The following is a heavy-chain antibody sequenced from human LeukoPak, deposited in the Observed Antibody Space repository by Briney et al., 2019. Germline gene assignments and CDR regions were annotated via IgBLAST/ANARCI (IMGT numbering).Heavy chain of an antibody. D-gene: IGHD5-24*01. V-gene: IGHV1-8*03. CDR1: GCTFTSYD. J-gene: IGHJ4*02. CDR2: MNPNSGNT. CDR3: ARANRDGYDFDY. Sequence: GASVKLSCKASGCTFTSYDINWVRQATGQGLEWMGWMNPNSGNTGYAQKFQGRVTITRNTSISTAYMELSSLRSEDTAVYYCARANRDGYDFDYWGQGTLVTVSS.